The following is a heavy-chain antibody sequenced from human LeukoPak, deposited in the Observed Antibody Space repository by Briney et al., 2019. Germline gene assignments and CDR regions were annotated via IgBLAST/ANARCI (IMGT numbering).Heavy chain of an antibody. CDR2: ISYDGSNK. D-gene: IGHD5-12*01. J-gene: IGHJ4*02. Sequence: GGSLRLSCAASGFTFSSYAMHWVRQAPGKGLEWVAVISYDGSNKYYADSVKGRFTISRDNSKNTLYLQMNSLRAEDTAVYYCAKWPYSGYDVRGAGLVDYWGQGTLVTVSS. CDR3: AKWPYSGYDVRGAGLVDY. V-gene: IGHV3-30-3*02. CDR1: GFTFSSYA.